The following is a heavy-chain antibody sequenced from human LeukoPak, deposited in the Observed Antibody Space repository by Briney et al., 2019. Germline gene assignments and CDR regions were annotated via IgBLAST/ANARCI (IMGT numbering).Heavy chain of an antibody. CDR1: GGSISSSSYY. CDR3: ASNLGYCSGGSCYAHTRDY. Sequence: SETLSLTCTVSGGSISSSSYYWGWIRQPPGKGLEWIGSIYYSGSTYYNPSLKSRVTISVDTSKNQFSLKLSSVTAADTAVYYCASNLGYCSGGSCYAHTRDYWGQGTLVTVSS. J-gene: IGHJ4*02. CDR2: IYYSGST. D-gene: IGHD2-15*01. V-gene: IGHV4-39*01.